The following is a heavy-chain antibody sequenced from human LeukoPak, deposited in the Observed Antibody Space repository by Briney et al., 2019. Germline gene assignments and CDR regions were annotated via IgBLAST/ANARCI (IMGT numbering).Heavy chain of an antibody. CDR3: ARADRLHGGPYLIGP. CDR1: GYSFTDYY. V-gene: IGHV1-2*02. D-gene: IGHD3-16*01. Sequence: ASVKVSCKTSGYSFTDYYMHWVRQAPGQGLGGLGGINPNSGGTSSAQKFQGRVTMTRDTSITTVYMEVNWLTSDDTAMYYCARADRLHGGPYLIGPWGQGTLVTVSS. J-gene: IGHJ5*02. CDR2: INPNSGGT.